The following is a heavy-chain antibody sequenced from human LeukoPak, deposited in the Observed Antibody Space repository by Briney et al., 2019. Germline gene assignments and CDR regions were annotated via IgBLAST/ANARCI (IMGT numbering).Heavy chain of an antibody. CDR2: FSSSGTAI. V-gene: IGHV3-48*03. J-gene: IGHJ4*02. CDR3: ARSVVWGVIALDY. Sequence: GGSLRLSCAASGFTFSSYDMNWVRQAPGKGLEWVSYFSSSGTAIYYADSVKGRFTMSRDSAKNSLYLQMNSLRDEDTAVYYCARSVVWGVIALDYWGQGTLVTVSS. D-gene: IGHD3-10*01. CDR1: GFTFSSYD.